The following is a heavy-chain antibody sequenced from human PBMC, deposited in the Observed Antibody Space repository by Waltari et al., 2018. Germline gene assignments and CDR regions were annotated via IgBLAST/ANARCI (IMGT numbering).Heavy chain of an antibody. CDR3: AREYCGGECRLFDF. J-gene: IGHJ4*02. D-gene: IGHD2-21*01. V-gene: IGHV1-2*02. CDR1: RNLIPEHF. CDR2: VNPRGGAT. Sequence: VQSGAEVMNPGASRKVPCKDSRNLIPEHFIHGLRQAPGQGLEWMGWVNPRGGATKFAQRFRGRITVTWDTSLSTSYLGLSGLSSDDTAIYYCAREYCGGECRLFDFWGQGTLVTVSS.